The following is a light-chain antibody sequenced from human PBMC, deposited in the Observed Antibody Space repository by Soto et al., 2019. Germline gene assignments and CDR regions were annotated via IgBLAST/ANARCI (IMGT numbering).Light chain of an antibody. Sequence: DIQMTQSPSTLSASVGDRVTITCRASQSITSWLAWYQQKPGKAPKLLIYKASNLENGVPSRFSGSGSGTEFTLTISSLQPDDFATYYCQQYNSNSLLTFGGGTKV. CDR2: KAS. CDR1: QSITSW. CDR3: QQYNSNSLLT. J-gene: IGKJ4*01. V-gene: IGKV1-5*03.